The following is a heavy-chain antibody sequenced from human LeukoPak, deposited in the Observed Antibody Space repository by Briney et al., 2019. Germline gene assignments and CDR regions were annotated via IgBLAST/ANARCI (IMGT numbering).Heavy chain of an antibody. CDR1: GGSFSGYY. CDR2: IYYSGST. Sequence: SETLSLTCAVYGGSFSGYYWSWIRQPPGKGLEWVGYIYYSGSTNYNPSLKSRVTISVDTSKNQFSLKLSSVTAADTAVYYCARTGYSSSWYVPDYWGQGTLVTVSS. J-gene: IGHJ4*02. D-gene: IGHD6-13*01. V-gene: IGHV4-59*01. CDR3: ARTGYSSSWYVPDY.